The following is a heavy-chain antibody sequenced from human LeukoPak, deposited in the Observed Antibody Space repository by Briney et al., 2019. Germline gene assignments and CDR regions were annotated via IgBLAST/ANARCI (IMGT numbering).Heavy chain of an antibody. CDR1: GGSISSSSYY. D-gene: IGHD4-17*01. CDR3: ARNYGDYFDY. V-gene: IGHV4-39*07. J-gene: IGHJ4*02. CDR2: IYYSGST. Sequence: SETLSLTCTVSGGSISSSSYYWGWIRQPPGKGLEWIGSIYYSGSTYYNPSLKSRVTISVDTSKNQFSLKLSSVTAADTAVYYCARNYGDYFDYWGQGTLVTVSS.